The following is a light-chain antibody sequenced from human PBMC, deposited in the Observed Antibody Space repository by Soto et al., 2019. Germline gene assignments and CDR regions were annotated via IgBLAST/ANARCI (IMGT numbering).Light chain of an antibody. CDR2: TAS. V-gene: IGKV1-5*03. Sequence: DIQMTQSPSTLSASVGDRVTIACRANQNIKNWLAWYQQKPGKVPKLLVYTASSLESGVPSRFSGSGSGTEFTLTIISLQPDDFATYYCHHYNSYSRGTFGQGTKVEIK. J-gene: IGKJ1*01. CDR1: QNIKNW. CDR3: HHYNSYSRGT.